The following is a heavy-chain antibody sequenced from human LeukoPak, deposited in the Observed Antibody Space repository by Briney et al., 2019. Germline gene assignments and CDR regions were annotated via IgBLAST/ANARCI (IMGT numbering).Heavy chain of an antibody. CDR3: AREGPRGNSQFDY. CDR1: GFTFSSYG. V-gene: IGHV3-33*01. Sequence: GRSLRLSCAASGFTFSSYGMHWVRQAPGKGLEWVAVIWYDGSNKYYADSVKGRFTISRDNSKNTLFLQMNSLRVEDTAVYYCAREGPRGNSQFDYWGQGTLVTVSP. J-gene: IGHJ4*02. D-gene: IGHD2/OR15-2a*01. CDR2: IWYDGSNK.